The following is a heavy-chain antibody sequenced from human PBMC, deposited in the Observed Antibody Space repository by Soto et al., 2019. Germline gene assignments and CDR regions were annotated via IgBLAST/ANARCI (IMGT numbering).Heavy chain of an antibody. CDR1: GYTFTSYG. CDR3: ARDSDYGGNSDAFDI. D-gene: IGHD4-17*01. J-gene: IGHJ3*02. V-gene: IGHV1-18*01. Sequence: GASVKVSCKASGYTFTSYGISWVRQAPGQGLEWMGWMSAYNGNTDYAQKLQGRVTMTTDTSTSTAYMELRSLRSDDTAVYYCARDSDYGGNSDAFDIWGQGTMVTVSS. CDR2: MSAYNGNT.